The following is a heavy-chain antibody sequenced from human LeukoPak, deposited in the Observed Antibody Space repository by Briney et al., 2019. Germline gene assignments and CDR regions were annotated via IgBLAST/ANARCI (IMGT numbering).Heavy chain of an antibody. CDR3: ARTTPNYFYYYYMDV. D-gene: IGHD1-14*01. CDR1: GGSFSGYY. V-gene: IGHV4-34*01. CDR2: INHSGST. J-gene: IGHJ6*03. Sequence: SETLSLTCAVYGGSFSGYYWSWIRQPPGKGLEWIGEINHSGSTNYNPSLKSRVTISVDTSKNQFSLKLSSVTAADTAVYYCARTTPNYFYYYYMDVWGKGTTVTLSS.